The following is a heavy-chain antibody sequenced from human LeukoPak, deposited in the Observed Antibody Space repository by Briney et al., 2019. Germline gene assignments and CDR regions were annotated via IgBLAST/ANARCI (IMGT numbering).Heavy chain of an antibody. J-gene: IGHJ4*02. CDR2: IYHSGST. Sequence: PSETLSLTCTVSGYSISSGYYWGWIRQPPGKGLEWIGSIYHSGSTYYNPSLKSRVTISVDTSKNQFSLKLSSVTAADTAVYYCARDPVGIAVARFDYWGQATLVTVSS. CDR1: GYSISSGYY. CDR3: ARDPVGIAVARFDY. D-gene: IGHD6-19*01. V-gene: IGHV4-38-2*02.